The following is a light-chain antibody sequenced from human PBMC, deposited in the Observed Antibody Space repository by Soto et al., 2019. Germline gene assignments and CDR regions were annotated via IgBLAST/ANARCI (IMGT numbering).Light chain of an antibody. CDR2: CAS. CDR1: QSGSSS. V-gene: IGKV3-15*01. J-gene: IGKJ4*01. CDR3: QHYYNWPR. Sequence: TQSRVTLSLYQWERATLSCMASQSGSSSSLAWYQQQPGQAPRLLIYCASTRATGIPSRFSGSGSGSESTLTIISLQSDDVAVYDWQHYYNWPRFGGGTKVDIK.